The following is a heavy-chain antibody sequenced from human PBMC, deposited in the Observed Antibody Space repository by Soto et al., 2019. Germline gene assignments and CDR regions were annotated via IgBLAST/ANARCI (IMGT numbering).Heavy chain of an antibody. V-gene: IGHV4-30-2*01. Sequence: PSETLSLTCAVSGGSITSGGYSWGWIRQPPGQGLEWIGYMYHSGNTYYNPSLKGRVTISLDHSRNQFSLRLNSVTAADTAVYYCARDSRGSTGTTGCFDPWGQGTMVTVSS. CDR2: MYHSGNT. D-gene: IGHD1-1*01. CDR3: ARDSRGSTGTTGCFDP. J-gene: IGHJ5*02. CDR1: GGSITSGGYS.